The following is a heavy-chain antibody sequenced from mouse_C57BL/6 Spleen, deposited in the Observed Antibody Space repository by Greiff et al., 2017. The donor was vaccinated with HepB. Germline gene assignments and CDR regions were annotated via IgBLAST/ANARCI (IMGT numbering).Heavy chain of an antibody. CDR1: GYTFTSYW. J-gene: IGHJ4*01. V-gene: IGHV1-52*01. CDR2: IDPSDSET. Sequence: QVQLKQPGAELVRPGSSVKLSCKASGYTFTSYWMHWVKQRPIQGLEWIGNIDPSDSETHYNQKFKDKATLTVDKSSSTAYMQLSSLTSEDSAVYYCARSYYYGSSYPYAMDYWGQGTSVTVSS. D-gene: IGHD1-1*01. CDR3: ARSYYYGSSYPYAMDY.